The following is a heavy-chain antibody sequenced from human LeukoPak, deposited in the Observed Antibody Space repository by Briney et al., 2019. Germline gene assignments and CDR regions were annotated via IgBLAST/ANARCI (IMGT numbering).Heavy chain of an antibody. V-gene: IGHV1-2*02. D-gene: IGHD6-6*01. Sequence: ASVKVSCKASGYTFTGYYMHWVRQAPGQGLEWMGWINPNSGGTNYAQKFQGRVTMTRDTSISTAYMELSRLRSDDTAVYYCASYSSSSLTRKRYYYYYMDVWGKGTTVTVSS. CDR3: ASYSSSSLTRKRYYYYYMDV. J-gene: IGHJ6*03. CDR1: GYTFTGYY. CDR2: INPNSGGT.